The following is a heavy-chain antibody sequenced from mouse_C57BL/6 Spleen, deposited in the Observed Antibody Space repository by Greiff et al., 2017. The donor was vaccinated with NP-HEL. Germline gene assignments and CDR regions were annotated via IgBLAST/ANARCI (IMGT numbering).Heavy chain of an antibody. CDR3: AREGPHWYFDV. CDR2: FHPYNDDT. Sequence: QVQLQQSGAELVKPGASVKMSCKQNHGKCLEWIGNFHPYNDDTKYNEKFKGKATLTVEKSSSTVYLELSRLTSDDSAVYYCAREGPHWYFDVWGTGTTVTVSS. V-gene: IGHV1-47*01. J-gene: IGHJ1*03.